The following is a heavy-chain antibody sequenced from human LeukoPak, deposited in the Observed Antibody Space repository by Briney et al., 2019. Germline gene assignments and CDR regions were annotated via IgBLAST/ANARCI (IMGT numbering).Heavy chain of an antibody. D-gene: IGHD6-19*01. CDR2: ISVSGGST. J-gene: IGHJ6*02. Sequence: GGSLRLSCAASGFTFSSYAMSWVRQAPGKGLEWVSAISVSGGSTYYADSVKGRFTISRDNSKNTLYLQMNSLRAEDTAVYYCASSGDSGWYYDYYYGMDVWGQGTTVTVSS. CDR1: GFTFSSYA. CDR3: ASSGDSGWYYDYYYGMDV. V-gene: IGHV3-23*01.